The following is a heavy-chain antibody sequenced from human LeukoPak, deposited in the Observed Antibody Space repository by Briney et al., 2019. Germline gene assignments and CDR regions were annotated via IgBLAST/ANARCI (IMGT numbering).Heavy chain of an antibody. D-gene: IGHD5-18*01. V-gene: IGHV1-18*01. Sequence: ASVKVSCKASGYTFTSYGISWVRQAPGQGLEWMGWSSAYNGNTNYAQKLQGRVTVTTDTSTSTAYMELRSLRSDDTAVYYCAPFHSRGGYGPFDYWGQGTLVTVSS. CDR2: SSAYNGNT. J-gene: IGHJ4*02. CDR1: GYTFTSYG. CDR3: APFHSRGGYGPFDY.